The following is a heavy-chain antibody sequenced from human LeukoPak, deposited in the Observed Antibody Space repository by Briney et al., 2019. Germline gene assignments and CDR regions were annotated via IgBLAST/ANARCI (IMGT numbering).Heavy chain of an antibody. J-gene: IGHJ4*02. CDR3: ARENWVFDY. CDR1: IHSISSGYH. CDR2: VYRSGST. D-gene: IGHD7-27*01. Sequence: PSETLSLTCVVSIHSISSGYHWGWIRQPPGEGLEWIGSVYRSGSTYYNPSLKSRATISVDTSKNQISLKVRSVTAADTAVYYCARENWVFDYWGQGILVTVSS. V-gene: IGHV4-38-2*02.